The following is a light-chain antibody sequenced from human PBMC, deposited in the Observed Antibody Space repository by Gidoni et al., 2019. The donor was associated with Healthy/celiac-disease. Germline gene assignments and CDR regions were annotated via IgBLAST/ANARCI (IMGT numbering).Light chain of an antibody. Sequence: EIVLTQSTGPLSLSPGERATLSCRASQSVSSSYLAWYQQKPGTAPRLLIDGSSSRATGIPDRFSGSVSGTDFTLTISRLEPEYFAVYYCQQYGSSPRTFXXXTKVEIK. CDR2: GSS. J-gene: IGKJ1*01. CDR3: QQYGSSPRT. CDR1: QSVSSSY. V-gene: IGKV3-20*01.